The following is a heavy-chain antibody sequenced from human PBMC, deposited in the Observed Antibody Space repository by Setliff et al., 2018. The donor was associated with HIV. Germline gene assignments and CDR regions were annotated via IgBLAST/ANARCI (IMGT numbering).Heavy chain of an antibody. CDR3: ARSGALATSTWSPFDY. CDR1: GGSFSGYF. CDR2: INHSGST. V-gene: IGHV4-34*01. D-gene: IGHD6-19*01. J-gene: IGHJ4*01. Sequence: SETLSLTCAVYGGSFSGYFWSWIRQSPGKGLQWIGEINHSGSTTYNPSLKSRVTISVDTSKNQFSLKLSAVTAADTALYYCARSGALATSTWSPFDYWGQGNQVTVSS.